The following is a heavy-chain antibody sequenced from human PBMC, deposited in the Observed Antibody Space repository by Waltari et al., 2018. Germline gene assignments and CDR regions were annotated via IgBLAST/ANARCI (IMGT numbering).Heavy chain of an antibody. D-gene: IGHD1-26*01. Sequence: GANIKQDGSEKYYVDSVKGRFTISRDNAKNSLYLQMNSLRAEDTAVYYCARDVRWELLTALDYWGQGTLVTVSS. J-gene: IGHJ4*02. CDR2: IKQDGSEK. CDR3: ARDVRWELLTALDY. V-gene: IGHV3-7*04.